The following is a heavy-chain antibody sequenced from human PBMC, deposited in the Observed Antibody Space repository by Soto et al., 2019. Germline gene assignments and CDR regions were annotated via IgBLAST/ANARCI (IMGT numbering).Heavy chain of an antibody. CDR1: GFTFSSYG. V-gene: IGHV3-33*01. CDR3: ARDRATVTTARAYHYYFDVMDA. J-gene: IGHJ6*02. Sequence: PGGSLRLSCAASGFTFSSYGMHWVRQAPGKGLEWVAVIWYDVSNKYYADSVKGRFTISRDNSKNTLYLQMNSLRAEDTAVYYCARDRATVTTARAYHYYFDVMDAWGPGTRVSVSS. CDR2: IWYDVSNK. D-gene: IGHD4-17*01.